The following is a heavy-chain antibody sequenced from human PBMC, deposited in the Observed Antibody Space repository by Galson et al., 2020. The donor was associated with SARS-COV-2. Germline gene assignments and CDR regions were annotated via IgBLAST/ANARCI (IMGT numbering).Heavy chain of an antibody. CDR3: ARGHAHYDNSGYLTGWFDP. Sequence: ASVKVSCKASGGTFSNYAISWVRQAPGQGLEWMGGIIPFLGTPNYAQKFQDRVTITTDESTSTAYMQLNSLRSDDTAVYYCARGHAHYDNSGYLTGWFDPGGQGTLVTVSS. CDR2: IIPFLGTP. J-gene: IGHJ5*02. D-gene: IGHD3-22*01. CDR1: GGTFSNYA. V-gene: IGHV1-69*05.